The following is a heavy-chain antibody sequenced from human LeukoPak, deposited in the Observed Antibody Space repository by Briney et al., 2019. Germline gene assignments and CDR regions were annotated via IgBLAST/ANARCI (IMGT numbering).Heavy chain of an antibody. J-gene: IGHJ4*02. V-gene: IGHV3-7*01. Sequence: GGSLRLSCAASGFTVSGHWMRWVRQAPGKGLEWVANINQGGSDKYYVDSVKGRFTISRDNANNLLYLKMNSLRGEDTAVYYCTRDRSRAEDDWGQGTLVTVSS. CDR1: GFTVSGHW. D-gene: IGHD1-14*01. CDR3: TRDRSRAEDD. CDR2: INQGGSDK.